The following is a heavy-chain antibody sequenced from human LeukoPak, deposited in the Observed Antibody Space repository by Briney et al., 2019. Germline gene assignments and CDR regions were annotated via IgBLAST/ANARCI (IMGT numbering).Heavy chain of an antibody. CDR1: GYTFTGYY. CDR3: ARDLGWEEVGATRGIDY. D-gene: IGHD1-26*01. V-gene: IGHV1-46*01. J-gene: IGHJ4*02. Sequence: ASVKVSCKASGYTFTGYYMHWVRQAPGQGLEWMGIINPSGGSTSYAQKFQGRVTMTRDTSTSTVYMELSSLRSEDTAVYYCARDLGWEEVGATRGIDYWGQGTLVTVSS. CDR2: INPSGGST.